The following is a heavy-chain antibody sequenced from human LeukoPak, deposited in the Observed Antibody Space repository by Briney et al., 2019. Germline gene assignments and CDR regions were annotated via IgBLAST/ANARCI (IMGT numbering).Heavy chain of an antibody. V-gene: IGHV3-21*01. D-gene: IGHD2-15*01. J-gene: IGHJ4*02. Sequence: GGSLRLSCAASGFTFSSYSMNWVRQAPGKGLEWVSSISSSSSYIYYADSVKGRFTISRDNTKNSLYLQMNSLRAEDTAVYYCARDFSGYCSGGSCYWGQGTLVTVSS. CDR3: ARDFSGYCSGGSCY. CDR1: GFTFSSYS. CDR2: ISSSSSYI.